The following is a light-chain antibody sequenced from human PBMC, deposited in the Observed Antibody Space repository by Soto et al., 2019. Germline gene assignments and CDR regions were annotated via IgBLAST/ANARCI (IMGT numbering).Light chain of an antibody. CDR2: GAS. V-gene: IGKV3-20*01. CDR3: QQYGDSPLT. Sequence: IVLTQSPGTLSLSPGERDTLSCRASQSVSSSTYLAWYQQKPGQPPTLLIHGASTRAAGIPDRFSGSGSGTDFTLTISRLEPEDFAVYYCQQYGDSPLTFGGGTKVETK. CDR1: QSVSSSTY. J-gene: IGKJ4*01.